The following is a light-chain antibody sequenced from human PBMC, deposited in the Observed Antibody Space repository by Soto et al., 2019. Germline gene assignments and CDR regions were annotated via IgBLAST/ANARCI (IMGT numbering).Light chain of an antibody. J-gene: IGLJ2*01. V-gene: IGLV2-11*01. Sequence: QSVLTQPRSVSGSPGQSVTISCTGTSSDVGSYNFVSWHQQHPGKAPKLMIYDVAKRPSGVPDRFSGSKSGNTASLTISGLQAEDEADYYCCSYAGSYTLVFGGGTKLTVL. CDR2: DVA. CDR3: CSYAGSYTLV. CDR1: SSDVGSYNF.